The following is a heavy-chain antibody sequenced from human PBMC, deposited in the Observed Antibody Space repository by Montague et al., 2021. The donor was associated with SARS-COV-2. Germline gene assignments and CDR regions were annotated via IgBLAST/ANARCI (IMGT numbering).Heavy chain of an antibody. V-gene: IGHV4-34*01. CDR3: ARGRPVQGSFRHFDSISSGALDI. D-gene: IGHD3-9*01. CDR2: SNQGWAP. J-gene: IGHJ3*02. Sequence: SETLSLTCAVSRGSFSNYYWTWIRQSPGKGLELICVSNQGWAPNYTPSLKSRVTISLAMSKKQSSLKLNSVTVADTAVFFCARGRPVQGSFRHFDSISSGALDIWAQGSLVIVSS. CDR1: RGSFSNYY.